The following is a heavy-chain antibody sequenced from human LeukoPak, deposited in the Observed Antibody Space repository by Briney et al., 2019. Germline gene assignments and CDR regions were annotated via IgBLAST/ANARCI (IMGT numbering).Heavy chain of an antibody. V-gene: IGHV4-34*01. CDR1: GGSLNGYY. D-gene: IGHD3-10*01. J-gene: IGHJ4*02. CDR3: ARGTLVTRPLGFGESQWYFDY. CDR2: INHSGST. Sequence: SETLSLTCAVYGGSLNGYYWSWIRQPPGKGLEWIREINHSGSTNYNPSLKSRVTISVDTSKNQFSLKLSSVTAADTAVYYCARGTLVTRPLGFGESQWYFDYWGQGTLVTVSS.